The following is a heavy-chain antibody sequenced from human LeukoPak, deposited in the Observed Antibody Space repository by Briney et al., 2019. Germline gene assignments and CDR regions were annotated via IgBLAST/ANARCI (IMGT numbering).Heavy chain of an antibody. Sequence: PGGSLRLSCTASGFTFGDYAMSWVRQAPGKGLEWVGFIRSKAYGGTTEYAASVKGRFTISRDDSKSIAYLQMNSLKTEDTAVYYCTRSIGGGRKYCSGGSCYRVDGTPLGPPLYYFDYWGQGTLVTVSS. CDR1: GFTFGDYA. V-gene: IGHV3-49*04. CDR2: IRSKAYGGTT. D-gene: IGHD2-15*01. J-gene: IGHJ4*02. CDR3: TRSIGGGRKYCSGGSCYRVDGTPLGPPLYYFDY.